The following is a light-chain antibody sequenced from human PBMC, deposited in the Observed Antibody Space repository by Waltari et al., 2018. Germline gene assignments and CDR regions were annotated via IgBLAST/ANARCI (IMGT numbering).Light chain of an antibody. CDR1: QSVTSN. J-gene: IGKJ1*01. V-gene: IGKV3-15*01. CDR3: LQYNDWPPWT. CDR2: GAS. Sequence: EIVMTQSPAPLSVSAGERATLSCRASQSVTSNLAWYQHKPGQAPRLLLFGASTRATDIPARFSVSGSGTEFTLTISSLQSEDFAVYYCLQYNDWPPWTFGQGTKVEIK.